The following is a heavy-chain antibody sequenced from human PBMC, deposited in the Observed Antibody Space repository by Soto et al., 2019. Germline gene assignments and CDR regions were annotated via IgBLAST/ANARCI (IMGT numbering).Heavy chain of an antibody. J-gene: IGHJ4*02. Sequence: EVQLVESGGGLVQPGGSLRLSCAASGFTFSSYWMHWVRQAPGKGLVWVSRINSDGSSTSYADSVKGRFTRSRDNAKNTLHRQMTRLRAEGTAVYYCVRTSLVVAAATREDYWGQGTLVTVSS. CDR1: GFTFSSYW. CDR2: INSDGSST. V-gene: IGHV3-74*01. CDR3: VRTSLVVAAATREDY. D-gene: IGHD2-15*01.